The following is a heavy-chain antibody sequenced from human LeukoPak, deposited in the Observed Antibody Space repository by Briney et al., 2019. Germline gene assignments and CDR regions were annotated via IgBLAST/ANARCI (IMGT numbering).Heavy chain of an antibody. CDR3: ARDGDIVVVPAAMLLDY. J-gene: IGHJ4*02. Sequence: ASVKVSCKASGYTFTSYGTSWVRQAPGQGLEWMGWISAYNGNTNYAQKLQGRVTMTTDTSTSTAYMELRSLGSDDTAVYYCARDGDIVVVPAAMLLDYWGQGTLVTVSS. CDR2: ISAYNGNT. V-gene: IGHV1-18*04. D-gene: IGHD2-2*01. CDR1: GYTFTSYG.